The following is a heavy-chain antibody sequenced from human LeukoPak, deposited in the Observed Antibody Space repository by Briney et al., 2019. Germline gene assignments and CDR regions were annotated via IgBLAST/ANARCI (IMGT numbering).Heavy chain of an antibody. Sequence: GGSLRLSCAASGFTFTSYAMSWVRQAPGKGLEWVSVINGGGASTDYADSVKGRFTISRDNSKNTLYLQMNSLRVEDTAVYYCAKGAFEQWLVQVIPFDYWGQGTLVTVSS. D-gene: IGHD6-19*01. CDR1: GFTFTSYA. V-gene: IGHV3-23*01. CDR3: AKGAFEQWLVQVIPFDY. J-gene: IGHJ4*02. CDR2: INGGGAST.